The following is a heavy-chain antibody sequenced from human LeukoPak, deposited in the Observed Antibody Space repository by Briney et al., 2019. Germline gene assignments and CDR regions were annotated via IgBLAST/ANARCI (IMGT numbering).Heavy chain of an antibody. V-gene: IGHV1-18*01. J-gene: IGHJ4*02. CDR1: GYTFTKYV. D-gene: IGHD5-12*01. CDR3: ARGVATNRYYFDY. Sequence: ASVKVSCKASGYTFTKYVINWVRQAPGQGLEWVGWISGYNGKTKYAQKVQGRVIMTTDTSTSTVYMELRRLRSDDTAMYFCARGVATNRYYFDYWGQGTLVTVSS. CDR2: ISGYNGKT.